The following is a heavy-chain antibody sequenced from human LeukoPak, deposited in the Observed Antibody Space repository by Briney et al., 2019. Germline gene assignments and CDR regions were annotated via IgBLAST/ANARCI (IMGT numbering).Heavy chain of an antibody. CDR2: ISYDGSNK. CDR3: ARDLIGGLDY. D-gene: IGHD3-3*01. Sequence: PGGSLRLSCAASGFTFSSYAMHWVRQAPGKGLEWVAVISYDGSNKYYADSVKGRFTISRDNSKNTLYLQMNSLRAEDTAVYYCARDLIGGLDYWGQGTLVTVSS. J-gene: IGHJ4*02. V-gene: IGHV3-30-3*01. CDR1: GFTFSSYA.